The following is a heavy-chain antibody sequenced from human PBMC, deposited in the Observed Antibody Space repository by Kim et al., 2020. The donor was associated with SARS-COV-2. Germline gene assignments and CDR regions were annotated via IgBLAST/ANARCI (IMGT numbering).Heavy chain of an antibody. CDR2: FYYSGST. V-gene: IGHV4-39*07. J-gene: IGHJ6*02. D-gene: IGHD3-16*01. CDR1: GGSISTSNSY. Sequence: SETLSLTCTVSGGSISTSNSYWGWIRQPPGKGLEWIGSFYYSGSTSFKPSLKSRVTISVDTSKNQFSLKLSSMTAADTAVYYCARGIRDGGMDVWGQGTTVTVSS. CDR3: ARGIRDGGMDV.